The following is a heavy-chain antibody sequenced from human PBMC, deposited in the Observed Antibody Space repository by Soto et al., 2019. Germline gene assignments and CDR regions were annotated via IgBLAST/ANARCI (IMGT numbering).Heavy chain of an antibody. D-gene: IGHD3-10*01. V-gene: IGHV1-2*02. CDR3: ARGGYYGSGSYFDY. J-gene: IGHJ4*02. CDR2: INPNSGDT. Sequence: QVQLVQSGAEVKKPGASVKVSCKASGYTFTGYYMHWVRQAPGQGLEWMGWINPNSGDTNYAQKFQGRVTMTRDTSISTAYMELSRLRSDDTAVYYCARGGYYGSGSYFDYWGQGTLVTVSS. CDR1: GYTFTGYY.